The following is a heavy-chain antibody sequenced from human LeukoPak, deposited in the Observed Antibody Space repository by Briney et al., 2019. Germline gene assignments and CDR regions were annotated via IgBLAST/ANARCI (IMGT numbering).Heavy chain of an antibody. D-gene: IGHD6-19*01. CDR2: MTRNDNYI. Sequence: PGGSLRLSCAASGFVFSSYSLTWVRQAPGKGLEWVSSMTRNDNYIYYADSVRGRFTISRDSAKDSVYLQMNSLRVEDTAVYYCAREEAYIAVAGPNGHWGQGTLVTVSS. V-gene: IGHV3-21*01. CDR3: AREEAYIAVAGPNGH. CDR1: GFVFSSYS. J-gene: IGHJ4*02.